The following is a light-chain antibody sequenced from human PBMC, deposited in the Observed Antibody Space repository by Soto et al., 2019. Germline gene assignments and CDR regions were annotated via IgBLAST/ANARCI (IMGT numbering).Light chain of an antibody. CDR1: HSVSRTY. J-gene: IGKJ5*01. CDR2: GAS. V-gene: IGKV3-15*01. CDR3: QQYGSFSIT. Sequence: ETVMTQSPATLSVSPGERATLSCRASHSVSRTYLAWYQQKPGQAPRLLVYGASTKATDMPGRFSGRGSGTEFTLTINNLQSEDFAVYYCQQYGSFSITFGQGTRLEIK.